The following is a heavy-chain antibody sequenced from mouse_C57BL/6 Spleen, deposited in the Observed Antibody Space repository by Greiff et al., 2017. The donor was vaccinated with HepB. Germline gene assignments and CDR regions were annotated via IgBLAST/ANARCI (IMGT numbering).Heavy chain of an antibody. CDR3: ATLMPTVEFAY. Sequence: EVQRVESGPGLVKPSQSLSLTCSVTGYSITSGYYWNWIRQFPGNKLEWMGYISYDGSNNYNPSLKNRISITRDTSKNQFFLKLNSVTTEDTATYYCATLMPTVEFAYWGQGTLVTVSA. CDR1: GYSITSGYY. D-gene: IGHD1-1*01. J-gene: IGHJ3*01. CDR2: ISYDGSN. V-gene: IGHV3-6*01.